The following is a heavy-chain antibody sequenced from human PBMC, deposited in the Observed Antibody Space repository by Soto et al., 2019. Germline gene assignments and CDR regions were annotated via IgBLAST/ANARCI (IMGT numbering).Heavy chain of an antibody. CDR3: AREAGYDYGDYGYFDL. Sequence: QVQLVQSGAEVKKPGASVKVSCKASGYTFTSYAMHWVRQAPGQRLEWMGWINAGNGNTKYSQKFQGRVTITRDTSASTDYMELSSLRSEDTAVYYCAREAGYDYGDYGYFDLWGRGTLVTVSS. CDR1: GYTFTSYA. J-gene: IGHJ2*01. D-gene: IGHD4-17*01. V-gene: IGHV1-3*01. CDR2: INAGNGNT.